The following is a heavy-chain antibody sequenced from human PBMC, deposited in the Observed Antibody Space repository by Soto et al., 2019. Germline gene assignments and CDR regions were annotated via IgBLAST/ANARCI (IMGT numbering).Heavy chain of an antibody. D-gene: IGHD6-13*01. CDR1: GYTFTSYG. V-gene: IGHV1-18*01. CDR3: ARDGLTGGYSSSSYYYGMDV. J-gene: IGHJ6*02. Sequence: QVQLVQSGAEVKKPGASVKVSCKASGYTFTSYGISWVRQAPGQGLEWMGWISAYNGNTNYAQKRQGRVTMTTDTSTSTAYMELRSLRSDDTAVYYCARDGLTGGYSSSSYYYGMDVWGQGTTVTVSS. CDR2: ISAYNGNT.